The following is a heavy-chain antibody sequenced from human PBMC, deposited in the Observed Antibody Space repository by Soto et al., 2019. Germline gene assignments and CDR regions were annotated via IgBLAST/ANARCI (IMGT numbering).Heavy chain of an antibody. Sequence: SETLSLTCSVSGGSISPVGHYWTWIRQPPGKGLEWIGSIYHTGSTYYSKSLRSRLTMSVDTSKSQCSLRLSSVTAADTAVYYCARVTGTRRSRNCDYWGQGSLVTVSS. J-gene: IGHJ4*02. CDR2: IYHTGST. CDR3: ARVTGTRRSRNCDY. V-gene: IGHV4-31*03. CDR1: GGSISPVGHY. D-gene: IGHD7-27*01.